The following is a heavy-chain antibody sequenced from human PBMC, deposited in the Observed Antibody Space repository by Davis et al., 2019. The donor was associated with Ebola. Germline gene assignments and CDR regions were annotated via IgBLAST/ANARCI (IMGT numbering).Heavy chain of an antibody. CDR2: IIPIFGTA. CDR3: ARVKELVGWFDP. J-gene: IGHJ5*02. D-gene: IGHD1-26*01. V-gene: IGHV1-69*13. Sequence: SVKVSCKASGGTFSSYAISWVRQAPGQGLEWMGGIIPIFGTANYAQKFQGRVTITADESTSTAYMELSSLRSEDTAVYYCARVKELVGWFDPWGQGTLVTVSS. CDR1: GGTFSSYA.